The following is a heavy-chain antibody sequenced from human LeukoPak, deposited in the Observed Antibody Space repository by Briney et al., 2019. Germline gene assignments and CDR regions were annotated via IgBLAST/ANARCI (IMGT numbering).Heavy chain of an antibody. CDR2: ISSSGSSI. J-gene: IGHJ6*03. CDR1: RFTFSDYY. Sequence: GGSLRLSCAASRFTFSDYYMSWIRQAPGKGLEWVSYISSSGSSIYYADSVKGRFTISRDNAKNSLYLQMNSLRAEDTAVYYCARAPGDMVRGLSGEYYYYYYMDVWGKGTTVTISS. CDR3: ARAPGDMVRGLSGEYYYYYYMDV. V-gene: IGHV3-11*01. D-gene: IGHD3-10*01.